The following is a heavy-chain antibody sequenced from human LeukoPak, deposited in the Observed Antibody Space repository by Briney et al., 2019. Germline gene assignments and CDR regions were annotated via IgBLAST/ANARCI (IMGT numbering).Heavy chain of an antibody. CDR1: GGSLSSGDYY. CDR3: ASSYDYGGNYSGTGFDY. V-gene: IGHV4-30-4*01. Sequence: SETLSLTCTVSGGSLSSGDYYWSWVRQPPGRGLEWIGYIYYSGSTYYNPSLKSRVTISVDTSKNQFSLKLSSVTAADTAVYYCASSYDYGGNYSGTGFDYWGQGTLVTVSS. D-gene: IGHD4-23*01. CDR2: IYYSGST. J-gene: IGHJ4*02.